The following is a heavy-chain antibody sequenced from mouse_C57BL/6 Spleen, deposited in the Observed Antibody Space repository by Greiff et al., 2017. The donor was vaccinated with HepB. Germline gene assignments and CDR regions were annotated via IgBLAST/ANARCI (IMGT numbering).Heavy chain of an antibody. CDR1: GFTFSDYY. D-gene: IGHD2-3*01. J-gene: IGHJ4*01. CDR2: ISNGGGST. Sequence: EVKLMESGGGLVQPGGSLKLSCAASGFTFSDYYMYWVRQTPEKRLEWVAYISNGGGSTYYPDTVKGRFTISRDNAKNTLYLQMSRLKSEDTAMYYCARDGSPDYYAMDYWGQGTSVTVSS. V-gene: IGHV5-12*01. CDR3: ARDGSPDYYAMDY.